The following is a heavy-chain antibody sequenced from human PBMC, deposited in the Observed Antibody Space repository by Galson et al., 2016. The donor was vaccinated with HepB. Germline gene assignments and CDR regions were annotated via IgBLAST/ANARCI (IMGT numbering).Heavy chain of an antibody. Sequence: SLRLSCAASGFTFSSYAMSWVRQAPGKGLEWVSAITGTGGSTYYADSVKGRFTISRDNSKNTLYLQMNTLRAEDTAVYYCATDRRSIFGAVTEYFQHWGQGTLVTVSS. CDR1: GFTFSSYA. CDR3: ATDRRSIFGAVTEYFQH. J-gene: IGHJ1*01. D-gene: IGHD3-3*01. V-gene: IGHV3-23*01. CDR2: ITGTGGST.